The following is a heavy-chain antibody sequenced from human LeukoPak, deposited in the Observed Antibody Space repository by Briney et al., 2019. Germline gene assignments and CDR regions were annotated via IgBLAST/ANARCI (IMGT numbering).Heavy chain of an antibody. D-gene: IGHD1-26*01. Sequence: GGSLRLSCAASGFTFNTYTMNWVRQAPGKGLEWVSYISGSSGIIDYADSVRGRFTISRDNAKNSLYLQMNSLRAEDTAVYYCARDWIVGATIPFDYWGQGTLVTVSS. V-gene: IGHV3-48*01. J-gene: IGHJ4*02. CDR1: GFTFNTYT. CDR2: ISGSSGII. CDR3: ARDWIVGATIPFDY.